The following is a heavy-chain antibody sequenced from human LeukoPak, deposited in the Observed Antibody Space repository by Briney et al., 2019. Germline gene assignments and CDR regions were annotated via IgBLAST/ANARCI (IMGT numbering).Heavy chain of an antibody. CDR3: ARAGVLRYQHKNNWFDP. D-gene: IGHD3-9*01. CDR1: GGSVSSGSYY. Sequence: PSETLSLTCTVSGGSVSSGSYYWSWIRQPPGKGLEWIGYIYYSGSTNYNPSLKSRVTISVDTSKNQFSLKLSSVTAADTAVYYCARAGVLRYQHKNNWFDPWGQGTLVTVSS. J-gene: IGHJ5*02. CDR2: IYYSGST. V-gene: IGHV4-61*01.